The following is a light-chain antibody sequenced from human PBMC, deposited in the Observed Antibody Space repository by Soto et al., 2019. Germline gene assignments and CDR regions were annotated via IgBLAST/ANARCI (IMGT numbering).Light chain of an antibody. CDR2: DAS. CDR3: HQRDKWPFT. J-gene: IGKJ4*01. V-gene: IGKV3-11*01. Sequence: EIVLTQSPATLSLSPGEGATLSCRASQSVSSYLAWYQQTPGQPPRLLIYDASNRATGIPARFSGSGSGTAFTLTISSLEPEDFAVYYCHQRDKWPFTFGGGTKVEIK. CDR1: QSVSSY.